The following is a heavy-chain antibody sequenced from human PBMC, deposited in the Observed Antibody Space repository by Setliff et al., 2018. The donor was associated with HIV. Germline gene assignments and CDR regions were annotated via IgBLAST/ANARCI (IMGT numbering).Heavy chain of an antibody. V-gene: IGHV4-34*01. J-gene: IGHJ6*03. CDR2: IQHSGRI. Sequence: NPSETLSLTCAVYGGSFSGYCWSWIRQPPGEGLEWIGEIQHSGRINYNPSLRHRVTTSADTSKNQISLRLRSVTAADTGVYYCARVSCSSWYSIPRYYYYSMDVWGNGTTVTVSS. D-gene: IGHD6-13*01. CDR3: ARVSCSSWYSIPRYYYYSMDV. CDR1: GGSFSGYC.